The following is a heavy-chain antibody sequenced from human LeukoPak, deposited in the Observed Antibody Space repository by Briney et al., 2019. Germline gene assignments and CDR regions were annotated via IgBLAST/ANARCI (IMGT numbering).Heavy chain of an antibody. CDR3: ARMGGITMIREVLSAFDI. CDR2: IYYSGST. CDR1: GGSISSYY. J-gene: IGHJ3*02. V-gene: IGHV4-59*01. D-gene: IGHD3-10*01. Sequence: SETLSLTCTVSGGSISSYYWSWIRQPPGKGLEWIGYIYYSGSTNYNPSLRSRVTFSIDTSKNQCSLKLTPVTAADTAVYYCARMGGITMIREVLSAFDIWGQGTAVTVSS.